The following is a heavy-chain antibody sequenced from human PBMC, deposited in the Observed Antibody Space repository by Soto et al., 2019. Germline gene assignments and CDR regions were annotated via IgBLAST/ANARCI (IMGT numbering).Heavy chain of an antibody. CDR1: GVTFEDYA. D-gene: IGHD6-6*01. CDR2: ISWDSRSV. Sequence: TLSCAVSGVTFEDYAMHWVRQAPGKGLEWVSGISWDSRSVAYADSVKGRFTISRDNAENSLHLQMNSLRAEDTAVYYCAKDSISRSFSRSSTRARDAFDIWCQGTMVTVS. V-gene: IGHV3-9*01. CDR3: AKDSISRSFSRSSTRARDAFDI. J-gene: IGHJ3*02.